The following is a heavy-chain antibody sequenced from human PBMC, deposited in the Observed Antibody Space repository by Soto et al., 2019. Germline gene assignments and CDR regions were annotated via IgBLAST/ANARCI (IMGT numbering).Heavy chain of an antibody. CDR3: TRALTKTSRNFDY. D-gene: IGHD3-9*01. Sequence: GGSLRLSCTASGFTFGDYAMSWFRQAPGKGLEWVGFIRSKAYGGTTEYAASVKGRFTISRDDSKSIAYLQMNSLKTEDTAVYYCTRALTKTSRNFDYWGQGTLVTVSS. CDR1: GFTFGDYA. CDR2: IRSKAYGGTT. J-gene: IGHJ4*02. V-gene: IGHV3-49*03.